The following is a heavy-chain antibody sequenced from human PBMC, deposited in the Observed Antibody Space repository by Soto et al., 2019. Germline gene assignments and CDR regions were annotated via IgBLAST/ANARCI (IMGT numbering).Heavy chain of an antibody. J-gene: IGHJ4*02. CDR3: ARDRSSSSGEFDY. CDR1: GYTFTSYG. CDR2: ISAYNGNT. Sequence: QVQLVQSGAEVKKPGASVKVSCKASGYTFTSYGISWVRQAPGQGLEWMGWISAYNGNTNYAQKLQGSVTMTTDTATRPAYMELRSLRSEDTAVYYCARDRSSSSGEFDYWGQGTLVTVSS. V-gene: IGHV1-18*01. D-gene: IGHD6-6*01.